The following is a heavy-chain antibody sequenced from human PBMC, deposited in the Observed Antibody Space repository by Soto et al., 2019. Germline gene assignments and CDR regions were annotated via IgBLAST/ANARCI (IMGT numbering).Heavy chain of an antibody. D-gene: IGHD1-7*01. CDR3: ARDPRETTHDAFDI. J-gene: IGHJ3*02. V-gene: IGHV1-18*04. CDR2: INAYNGNT. Sequence: ASVKVSCKASGYTFTGYYMHWVRQAPGQGLEWMGWINAYNGNTNYAQKFQGRVTMTTDTSTSTAYMELRSLRSDDTAVYYCARDPRETTHDAFDIWGQGTMVTVSS. CDR1: GYTFTGYY.